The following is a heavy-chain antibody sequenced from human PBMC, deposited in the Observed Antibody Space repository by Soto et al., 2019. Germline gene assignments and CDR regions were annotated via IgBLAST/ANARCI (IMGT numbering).Heavy chain of an antibody. CDR3: ARDLRCSGGSCYSAGMDV. CDR1: GYTFTSYA. V-gene: IGHV1-3*01. CDR2: INAGNGNT. Sequence: GPSVKVSCKASGYTFTSYAMHWVRQAPGQRLEWMGWINAGNGNTKYSQKFQGRVTITRDTSASTAYMELSSLRSEDTAVYYCARDLRCSGGSCYSAGMDVWGQGTTVTVSS. J-gene: IGHJ6*02. D-gene: IGHD2-15*01.